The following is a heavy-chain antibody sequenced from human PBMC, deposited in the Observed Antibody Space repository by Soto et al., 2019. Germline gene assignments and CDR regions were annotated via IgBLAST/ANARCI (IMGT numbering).Heavy chain of an antibody. CDR3: SRGGELAGWMPFDS. V-gene: IGHV1-69*01. CDR2: IIPLFGTT. Sequence: QVHPVQSGAEVKKPGSSVKVSCRASGGTFNTYGFNWVRQAPGQGLEWMGGIIPLFGTTTYAQNFQGRVPITADQSTTTAYMEMSGLTSDDTAVYFCSRGGELAGWMPFDSWGQGPLVTVSS. D-gene: IGHD6-19*01. J-gene: IGHJ4*02. CDR1: GGTFNTYG.